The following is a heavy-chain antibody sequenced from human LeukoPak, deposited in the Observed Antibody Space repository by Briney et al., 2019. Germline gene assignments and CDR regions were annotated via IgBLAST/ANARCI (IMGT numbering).Heavy chain of an antibody. Sequence: GGSLRLSCAASGFTLSDYAMHWVRQAPGKGLEWVAVISYDGSNKYYADSVKGRFTISRDNSKNTLYLQMNSLRTEDTAVYYCASGRQWELLYYWGQGTLVTVSS. V-gene: IGHV3-30*04. CDR1: GFTLSDYA. CDR2: ISYDGSNK. CDR3: ASGRQWELLYY. D-gene: IGHD1-26*01. J-gene: IGHJ4*02.